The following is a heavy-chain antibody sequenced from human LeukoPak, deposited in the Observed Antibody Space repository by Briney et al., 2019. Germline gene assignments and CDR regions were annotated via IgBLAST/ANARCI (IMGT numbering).Heavy chain of an antibody. V-gene: IGHV1-69*04. CDR3: ARIGYCSGTSCYARRAG. CDR2: IIPILGIA. CDR1: GGTFSSYA. Sequence: SVKVSCKASGGTFSSYAISWVRQAPGQGLEWMGRIIPILGIANYAQKFQGRVTITADKSTSTDYMELSSLRSEDTAVYYCARIGYCSGTSCYARRAGWGQGTRVTLS. J-gene: IGHJ4*02. D-gene: IGHD2-2*01.